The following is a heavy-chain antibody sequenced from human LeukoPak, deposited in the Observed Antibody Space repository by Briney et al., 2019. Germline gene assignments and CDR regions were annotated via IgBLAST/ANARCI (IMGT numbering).Heavy chain of an antibody. CDR1: GFTFSSYW. Sequence: PGGSLRLSCAVSGFTFSSYWMSWVRQAPGKGLEWVANIKQDGSEKYYVDSVKGRFTISRDNSKNTLYLQMNSLRAEDTAVYYCARAAYCGGDCYFDYWGQGTLVTVSS. J-gene: IGHJ4*02. CDR3: ARAAYCGGDCYFDY. D-gene: IGHD2-21*02. CDR2: IKQDGSEK. V-gene: IGHV3-7*04.